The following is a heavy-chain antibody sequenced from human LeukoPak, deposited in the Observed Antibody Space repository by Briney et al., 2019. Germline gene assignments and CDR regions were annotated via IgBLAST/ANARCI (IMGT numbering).Heavy chain of an antibody. CDR2: IWYDGSNK. CDR3: AKDRASIAVADFDY. D-gene: IGHD6-19*01. V-gene: IGHV3-33*06. CDR1: GFTFSSYG. Sequence: GRSLRLSCGASGFTFSSYGMHWVRQAPGKGLEWVAVIWYDGSNKYYADSVKGRFTISRDNSKNTLYLQMNSLRAEDTAVYYCAKDRASIAVADFDYWGQGTLVTVSS. J-gene: IGHJ4*02.